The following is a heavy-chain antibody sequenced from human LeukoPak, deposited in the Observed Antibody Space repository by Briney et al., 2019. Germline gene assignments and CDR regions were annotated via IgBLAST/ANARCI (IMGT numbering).Heavy chain of an antibody. D-gene: IGHD3-22*01. Sequence: GASVKVSCKASGGTFISYTISWVRQAPGQGLEWMGRIIPILGIANYAQKFQGRVTITADKSTSTAYMELSSLRSEDTAVYYCARSLSNYYDSSGYPIDYWGQGTLVTVSS. V-gene: IGHV1-69*02. J-gene: IGHJ4*02. CDR3: ARSLSNYYDSSGYPIDY. CDR2: IIPILGIA. CDR1: GGTFISYT.